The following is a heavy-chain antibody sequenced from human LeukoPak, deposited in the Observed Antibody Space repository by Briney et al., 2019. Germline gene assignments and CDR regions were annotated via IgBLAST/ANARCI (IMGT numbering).Heavy chain of an antibody. CDR3: ARHDRNGSKRRTFDY. D-gene: IGHD4-23*01. CDR2: IYYSGST. V-gene: IGHV4-39*01. J-gene: IGHJ4*02. CDR1: GGSISSSSYY. Sequence: PSETLSLTCTASGGSISSSSYYGGWIRQPPGKGLDWIVSIYYSGSTYYNPSLKSRVTRSVDTSKNQFSLKLSSVTAADTAVYYCARHDRNGSKRRTFDYWGQGTLVTVSP.